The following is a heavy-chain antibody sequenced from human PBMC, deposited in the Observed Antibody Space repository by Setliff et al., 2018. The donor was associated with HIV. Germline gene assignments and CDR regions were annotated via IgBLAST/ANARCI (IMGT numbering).Heavy chain of an antibody. CDR1: GGSINSGGYY. CDR2: IYYSGSV. J-gene: IGHJ6*03. CDR3: ARTHYNFNLLEYYYYYYMDV. V-gene: IGHV4-31*03. Sequence: PSETLSLTCTVSGGSINSGGYYWGWIRQFPGKGLEWIGYIYYSGSVYHNPSLTSRVTISVDTSKNQFSLKVTSVTAADTAVYYCARTHYNFNLLEYYYYYYMDVWGKGTTVTVSS. D-gene: IGHD3-3*01.